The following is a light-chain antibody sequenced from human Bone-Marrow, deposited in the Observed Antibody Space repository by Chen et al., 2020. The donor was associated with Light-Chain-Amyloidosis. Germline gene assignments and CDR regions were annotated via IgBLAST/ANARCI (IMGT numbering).Light chain of an antibody. V-gene: IGKV3-20*01. Sequence: EIVLTQSPGTLSLSPGEGANLSCRASQTISSNYLTWYQQKFGHAPRLLIYGSSSRATGIPDRFPGSGSGTDFTLTINRLEPEDFAMYYCQQYGTSPLTFGGGTKVEIK. CDR2: GSS. J-gene: IGKJ4*01. CDR3: QQYGTSPLT. CDR1: QTISSNY.